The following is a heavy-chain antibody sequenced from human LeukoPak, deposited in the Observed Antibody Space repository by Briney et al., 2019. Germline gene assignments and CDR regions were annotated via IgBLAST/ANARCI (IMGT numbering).Heavy chain of an antibody. J-gene: IGHJ4*02. CDR3: ARSRGDYFDY. D-gene: IGHD2-2*01. CDR1: GGSISSGGYS. V-gene: IGHV4-30-2*01. CDR2: IYHSGST. Sequence: SQTLSLTCAVSGGSISSGGYSWSWIRQPPGKGLEWIGYIYHSGSTYYNPSLKSRVTISVGRSKNQFSLKLSSVTAADTAVYYCARSRGDYFDYWGQGTLVTVSS.